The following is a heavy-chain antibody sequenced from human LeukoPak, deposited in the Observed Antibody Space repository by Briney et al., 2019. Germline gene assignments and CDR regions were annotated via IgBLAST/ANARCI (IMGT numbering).Heavy chain of an antibody. D-gene: IGHD2-2*01. J-gene: IGHJ4*02. Sequence: GASVKVSCKASGYTFTSYGISWVRQAPGQALEWMGWISAYNGNTNYAQKLQGRVTMTTDTSTSTAYMELRSLRSDDPAVYYCARARGEVVPAAAAFEYWGQGTLVTVSS. CDR2: ISAYNGNT. CDR3: ARARGEVVPAAAAFEY. V-gene: IGHV1-18*04. CDR1: GYTFTSYG.